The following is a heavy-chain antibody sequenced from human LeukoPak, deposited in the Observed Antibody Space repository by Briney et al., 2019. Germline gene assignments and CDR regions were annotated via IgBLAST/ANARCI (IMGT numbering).Heavy chain of an antibody. D-gene: IGHD1-26*01. CDR2: VTSYNGDT. V-gene: IGHV1-18*01. CDR1: GYPFNNYG. CDR3: ARDNSVGDNAWWFDP. Sequence: ASVRVSCQASGYPFNNYGISWVRQAPGQGLEWMGWVTSYNGDTNYAQKFQGRVTMSTDTSTSTAYMELRSLRFDDTAIYYCARDNSVGDNAWWFDPWGQGTLVTVSS. J-gene: IGHJ5*02.